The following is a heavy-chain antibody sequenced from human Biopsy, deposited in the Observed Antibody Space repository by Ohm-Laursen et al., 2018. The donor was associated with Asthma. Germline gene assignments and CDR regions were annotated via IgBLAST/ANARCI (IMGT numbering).Heavy chain of an antibody. CDR1: GDSFSNYA. Sequence: GASVKVSCKAPGDSFSNYAISWVRQAPEQGLEWMGGLIPVLGTPDHAQMFEGRVTITADESTSTAYMELSSLSSEDTAVYYCARGYSGSDRIVYYYSGLEVWGQGTTVTVSS. J-gene: IGHJ6*02. D-gene: IGHD5-12*01. V-gene: IGHV1-69*13. CDR2: LIPVLGTP. CDR3: ARGYSGSDRIVYYYSGLEV.